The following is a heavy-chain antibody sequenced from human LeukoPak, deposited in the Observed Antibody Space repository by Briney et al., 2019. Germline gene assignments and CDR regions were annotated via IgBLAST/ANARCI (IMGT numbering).Heavy chain of an antibody. Sequence: GGSLRLSCAASGFTVSSYAMTWVRQAPGKGLEWVLAIGYSTGDTNYADSVKGRFTISRDNSMNTLYLQMSSLRADDTALYYCAKDDDGQHHGVDHWGQGTLVTVSS. D-gene: IGHD4-17*01. CDR2: IGYSTGDT. CDR3: AKDDDGQHHGVDH. V-gene: IGHV3-23*01. J-gene: IGHJ4*02. CDR1: GFTVSSYA.